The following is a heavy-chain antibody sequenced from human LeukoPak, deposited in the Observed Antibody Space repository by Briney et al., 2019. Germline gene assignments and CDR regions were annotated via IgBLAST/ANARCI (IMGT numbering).Heavy chain of an antibody. Sequence: GGSLRLSCAASGFTFSSYAMHWVRQAPGKGLEWVAVISYDGSNKYYADSVKGRFTISRDDSKNTLYLQMNSLRAEDTAVYYCARDGWLQPRFDYWGQGTLVTVSS. CDR3: ARDGWLQPRFDY. J-gene: IGHJ4*02. D-gene: IGHD5-24*01. CDR1: GFTFSSYA. V-gene: IGHV3-30*04. CDR2: ISYDGSNK.